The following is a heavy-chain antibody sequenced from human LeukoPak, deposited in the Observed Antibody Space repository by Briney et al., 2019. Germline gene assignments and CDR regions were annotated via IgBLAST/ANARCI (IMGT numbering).Heavy chain of an antibody. J-gene: IGHJ6*03. Sequence: SETLSLTCTVSGGSISSYYWSWIRQPAGKGLEWIGRIYTSGSTNYNPSLKSRVTMSVDTSKNQFSLKLSSVTAADTAVYYCARDRLWDFWSGPDLYYYYYMDVWGKGTTVTVSS. V-gene: IGHV4-4*07. CDR2: IYTSGST. CDR1: GGSISSYY. D-gene: IGHD3-3*01. CDR3: ARDRLWDFWSGPDLYYYYYMDV.